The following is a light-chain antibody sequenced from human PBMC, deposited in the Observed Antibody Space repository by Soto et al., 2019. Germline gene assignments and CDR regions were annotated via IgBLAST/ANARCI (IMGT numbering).Light chain of an antibody. Sequence: QSVLTQPASVSGSPGQSITISCTGTSSDVGGYNYVSWYQLHPGKAPKLMIYEVTNRPSGVSDRFSGSKSGNTASLNISGLQAEDEADYYCSSYTSSSTLVFGGGTKLAVL. CDR2: EVT. V-gene: IGLV2-14*01. CDR3: SSYTSSSTLV. J-gene: IGLJ2*01. CDR1: SSDVGGYNY.